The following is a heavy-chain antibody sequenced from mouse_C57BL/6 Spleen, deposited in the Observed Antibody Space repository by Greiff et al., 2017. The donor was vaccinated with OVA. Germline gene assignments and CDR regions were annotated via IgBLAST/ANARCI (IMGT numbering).Heavy chain of an antibody. V-gene: IGHV5-9-1*02. Sequence: EVQGVESGEGLVKPGGSLKLSCAASGFTFSSYAMSWVRQTPEKRLEWVAYISSGGDYIYYADTVKGRFTISRDNARNTLYLQMSSLKSEDTAMYYCTRDRGYGSFDYWGQGTTLTVSS. J-gene: IGHJ2*01. CDR3: TRDRGYGSFDY. CDR2: ISSGGDYI. D-gene: IGHD1-1*01. CDR1: GFTFSSYA.